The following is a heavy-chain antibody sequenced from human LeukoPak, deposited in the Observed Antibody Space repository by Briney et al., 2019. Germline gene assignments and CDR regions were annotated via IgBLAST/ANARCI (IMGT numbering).Heavy chain of an antibody. V-gene: IGHV1-18*01. CDR3: ARDFGIAVAGTGWFDP. CDR2: ISAYNGNT. CDR1: GYTFTSYG. J-gene: IGHJ5*02. Sequence: ASVKVSCKASGYTFTSYGISWVRQAPGQGLEWMGWISAYNGNTNYAQKLQGRVTMTTDTSTSTAYMELRSLRSDDTAVYYCARDFGIAVAGTGWFDPWGQGTLVTVSS. D-gene: IGHD6-19*01.